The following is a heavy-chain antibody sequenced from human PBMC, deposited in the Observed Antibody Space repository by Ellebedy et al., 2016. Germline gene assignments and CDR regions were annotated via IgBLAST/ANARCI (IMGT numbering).Heavy chain of an antibody. D-gene: IGHD1-26*01. J-gene: IGHJ2*01. CDR1: AYIFTNYW. Sequence: GESLKISCKGSAYIFTNYWIGWVRQMPGKGLEWLGIIFASDFDTSYNPSFQGQVIISVDKSINTAYLQWSSLETSDSAMYFCAKLGTSGNYWYFDLWGRGTLVTVSS. V-gene: IGHV5-51*01. CDR3: AKLGTSGNYWYFDL. CDR2: IFASDFDT.